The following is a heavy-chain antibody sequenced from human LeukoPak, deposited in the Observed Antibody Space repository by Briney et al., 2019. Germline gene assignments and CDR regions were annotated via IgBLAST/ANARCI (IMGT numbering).Heavy chain of an antibody. Sequence: SETLSLTCTVSGGSVSSGSYYWSWIRQPPGKGLEWIGYIYYSGSTNYNPSLKSRVTISVDTSKNQFSLKLSSVTAADTAVYYCARGWELDYWGQGALVTVSS. CDR2: IYYSGST. V-gene: IGHV4-61*01. CDR3: ARGWELDY. D-gene: IGHD1-26*01. CDR1: GGSVSSGSYY. J-gene: IGHJ4*02.